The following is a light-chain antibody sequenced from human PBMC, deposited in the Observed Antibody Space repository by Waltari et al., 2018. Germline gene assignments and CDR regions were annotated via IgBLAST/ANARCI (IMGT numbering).Light chain of an antibody. CDR3: CSYAGSYTWV. J-gene: IGLJ3*02. CDR1: SSDVGGYKY. CDR2: DVS. Sequence: QSALTQPRSVSGSPGQSVTISCTGTSSDVGGYKYVSWFQQHAGKAPRLMIYDVSELPSGVPDRFSGSKSGNTASLTISGLQAEDEADYYCCSYAGSYTWVFGGGTKLTVL. V-gene: IGLV2-11*01.